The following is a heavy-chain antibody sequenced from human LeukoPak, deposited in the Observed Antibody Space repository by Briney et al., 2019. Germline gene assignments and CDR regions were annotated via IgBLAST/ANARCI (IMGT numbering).Heavy chain of an antibody. J-gene: IGHJ4*02. CDR3: ARLVRGRVTDC. D-gene: IGHD3-10*01. CDR2: IYADDSDT. V-gene: IGHV5-51*01. CDR1: GYSFTSYW. Sequence: GKSLKISCKGSGYSFTSYWIGWVRPMPGKGLEWIGIIYADDSDTRYSPSFQGQVTISAEKSISTAYLQWSSLKASDTAVYYCARLVRGRVTDCWGQGTLVTVSS.